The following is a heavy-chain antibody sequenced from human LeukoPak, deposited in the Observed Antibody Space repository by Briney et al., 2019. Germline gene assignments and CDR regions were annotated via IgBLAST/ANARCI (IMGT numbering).Heavy chain of an antibody. CDR3: ARDPKSNRGGMDV. J-gene: IGHJ6*02. CDR2: IIPILGIA. CDR1: GYTFTSYY. V-gene: IGHV1-69*04. D-gene: IGHD7-27*01. Sequence: SVKVSCKASGYTFTSYYMHWVRQAPGQGLEWMGRIIPILGIANYAQKFQGRVTITADKSTSTAYMELSSLRSEDTAVYYCARDPKSNRGGMDVWGQGTTVTVSS.